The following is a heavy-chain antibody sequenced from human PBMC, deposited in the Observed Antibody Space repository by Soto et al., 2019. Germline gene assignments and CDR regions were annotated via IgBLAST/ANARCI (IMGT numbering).Heavy chain of an antibody. CDR3: AKDGGYSYGYSPRYYYGMDV. CDR1: GFTFSSYA. CDR2: ISGSGGST. Sequence: EVQLLESGGGLVQPGGSLRLSCAASGFTFSSYAMSWVRQAPGKGLEWVSAISGSGGSTYYADSVKGRFTISRDNSKTTLYLQMNRLRAEDTAVYYCAKDGGYSYGYSPRYYYGMDVWGQGTTVTVSS. V-gene: IGHV3-23*01. D-gene: IGHD5-18*01. J-gene: IGHJ6*02.